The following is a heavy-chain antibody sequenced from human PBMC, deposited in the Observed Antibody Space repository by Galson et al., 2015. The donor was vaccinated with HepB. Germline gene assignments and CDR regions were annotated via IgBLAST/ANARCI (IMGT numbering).Heavy chain of an antibody. CDR3: ARSNWGQGNYYYYYMDV. CDR1: GGSINSGSYY. V-gene: IGHV4-61*02. Sequence: TLSLTCTVSGGSINSGSYYWSWIRQPAGKGLEWIGRIYTSGSTDYNPSLKSRVTMSVDTSKNQFSLKLSSVTAADTAAYYCARSNWGQGNYYYYYMDVWGKGTTVTVSS. CDR2: IYTSGST. D-gene: IGHD7-27*01. J-gene: IGHJ6*03.